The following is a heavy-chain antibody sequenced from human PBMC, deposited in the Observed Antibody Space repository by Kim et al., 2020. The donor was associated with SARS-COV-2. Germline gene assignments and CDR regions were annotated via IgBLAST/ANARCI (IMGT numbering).Heavy chain of an antibody. V-gene: IGHV1-3*01. CDR3: AREGSHYAIDI. Sequence: ASVKVSCKTSGYTFTTYTIHWVRQAPGQRLEWMGWINAVNGNTKYSQKLQGRVTITRDTSASTAYMELSSLTSEDSAVFYCAREGSHYAIDIWGQGTMVTVSS. CDR2: INAVNGNT. J-gene: IGHJ3*02. CDR1: GYTFTTYT.